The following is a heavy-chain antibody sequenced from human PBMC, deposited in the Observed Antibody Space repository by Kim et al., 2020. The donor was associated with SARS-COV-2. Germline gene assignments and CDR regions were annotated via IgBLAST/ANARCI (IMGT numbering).Heavy chain of an antibody. D-gene: IGHD3-10*01. CDR1: GYSFTSYW. J-gene: IGHJ4*02. CDR2: ICPGDSDT. Sequence: GESLKISCKGSGYSFTSYWIGWVRQMPGKGLEWMGIICPGDSDTRYSPSFQGQVTISADKSISTAYLQWSSLKASDTAMYYCARLGYYGSGSHGSDPPDYWGQGTLVTVSS. V-gene: IGHV5-51*01. CDR3: ARLGYYGSGSHGSDPPDY.